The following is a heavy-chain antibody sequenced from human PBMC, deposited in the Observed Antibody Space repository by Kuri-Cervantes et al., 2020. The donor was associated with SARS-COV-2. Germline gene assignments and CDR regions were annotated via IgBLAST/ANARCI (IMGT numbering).Heavy chain of an antibody. Sequence: SVKVSCKASGGTFSNYTISWVRQAPGQGLEWMGRIIPIIDIADYAQKFQGRVTITADKSTTTAYMELNSLRSEDTAVYYCAKDHDRTSFDYWGQGTLVIVSS. CDR3: AKDHDRTSFDY. V-gene: IGHV1-69*04. CDR2: IIPIIDIA. J-gene: IGHJ4*02. CDR1: GGTFSNYT. D-gene: IGHD3-3*01.